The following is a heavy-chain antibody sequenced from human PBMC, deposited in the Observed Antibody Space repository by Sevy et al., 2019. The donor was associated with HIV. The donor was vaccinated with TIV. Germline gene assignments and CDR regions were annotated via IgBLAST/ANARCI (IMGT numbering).Heavy chain of an antibody. J-gene: IGHJ4*02. V-gene: IGHV3-21*01. CDR3: ARDPLRIAAAGRY. CDR1: GFTFSSYS. Sequence: GGSLRLSCVASGFTFSSYSMNWVRQAPGKGLEWVSSISSSSSYIYYADSVKGRFTISRDNAKNSLYLQMNSLRAEDTAVYYCARDPLRIAAAGRYWGQGTLVTVSS. CDR2: ISSSSSYI. D-gene: IGHD6-13*01.